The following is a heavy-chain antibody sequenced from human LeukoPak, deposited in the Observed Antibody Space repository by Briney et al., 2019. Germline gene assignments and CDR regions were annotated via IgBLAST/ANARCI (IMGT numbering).Heavy chain of an antibody. V-gene: IGHV1-46*01. CDR2: INPSGGST. Sequence: ASVKVSCKASGYTLTSYYMHRVRQAPGQGLEWMGIINPSGGSTSYAQKFQGRVTMTRDTSTSTVYMELSSLRSEDTAVYYCARGPATAIALGYWGQGTLVTVSS. CDR1: GYTLTSYY. CDR3: ARGPATAIALGY. J-gene: IGHJ4*02. D-gene: IGHD2-2*02.